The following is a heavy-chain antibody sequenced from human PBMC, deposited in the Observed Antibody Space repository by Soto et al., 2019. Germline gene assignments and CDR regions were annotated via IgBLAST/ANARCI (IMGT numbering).Heavy chain of an antibody. CDR3: ASGILLWLRRINNGYSG. CDR2: IIPMFGTA. CDR1: GGTFSTYA. V-gene: IGHV1-69*12. Sequence: QVQLVQSGAEVKKPESSVKVSCKAPGGTFSTYAISWVRQAPGQGLEWMGGIIPMFGTANYAQRFQDRVAITADESTNTVYMELSSMRSEVTAAYFCASGILLWLRRINNGYSGWGQGTLVTVSS. J-gene: IGHJ4*02. D-gene: IGHD5-12*01.